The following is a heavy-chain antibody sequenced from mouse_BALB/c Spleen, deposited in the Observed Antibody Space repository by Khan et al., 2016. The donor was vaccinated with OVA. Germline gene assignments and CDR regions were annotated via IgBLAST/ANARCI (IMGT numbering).Heavy chain of an antibody. CDR3: ARPPSFSYTLDY. V-gene: IGHV9-3-1*01. CDR2: INTYTGEP. Sequence: QLVQSGPELKKPGETVKISCKASGYTFTNYGMNWVKQSPGKALKWMGWINTYTGEPTYADDFKGRFAFSLETSATTAYLQINNLKNEDTATYFCARPPSFSYTLDYWGQGTSVTVSS. J-gene: IGHJ4*01. CDR1: GYTFTNYG.